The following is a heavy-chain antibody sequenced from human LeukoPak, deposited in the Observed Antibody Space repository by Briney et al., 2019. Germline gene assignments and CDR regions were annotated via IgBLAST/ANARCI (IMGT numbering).Heavy chain of an antibody. V-gene: IGHV4-39*07. Sequence: SETLSLTCTVSGGSISSSSYYWGWIRQPPGKGLEWIGSIYYSGSTYYNPSLKSRVTISVDTSKNQFSLKLSSVTAADTAVYYCAREGAGVVVTATYDYWGQGTLVTVSS. D-gene: IGHD2-21*02. CDR3: AREGAGVVVTATYDY. CDR1: GGSISSSSYY. J-gene: IGHJ4*02. CDR2: IYYSGST.